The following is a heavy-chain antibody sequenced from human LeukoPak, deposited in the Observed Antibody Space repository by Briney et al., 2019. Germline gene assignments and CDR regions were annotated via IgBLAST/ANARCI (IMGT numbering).Heavy chain of an antibody. D-gene: IGHD3-10*01. Sequence: SETLSLTCTVSGVSISSSSYYWGWIRQPPGKGLEWIGYIYYSGSTNYNPSLKSRVTISVDTSKNQFSLKLSSVTAADTAVYYCARYSRYGSGSYYTYYFDYWGQGTLVTVSS. V-gene: IGHV4-61*05. CDR2: IYYSGST. CDR1: GVSISSSSYY. CDR3: ARYSRYGSGSYYTYYFDY. J-gene: IGHJ4*02.